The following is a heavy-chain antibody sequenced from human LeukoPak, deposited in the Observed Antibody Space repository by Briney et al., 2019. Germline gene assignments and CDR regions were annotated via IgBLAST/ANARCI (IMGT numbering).Heavy chain of an antibody. Sequence: GGSLRLSCAASGFTFSNSAMHWVRQAPGKGLEWVAVISYDGSNKYYADSVKGRFTISRDNSKNTLFLQMNSLRAEDTALYYCAKGGVGATTPHYWGQGTLVTVSS. V-gene: IGHV3-30-3*01. CDR1: GFTFSNSA. D-gene: IGHD1-26*01. J-gene: IGHJ4*02. CDR3: AKGGVGATTPHY. CDR2: ISYDGSNK.